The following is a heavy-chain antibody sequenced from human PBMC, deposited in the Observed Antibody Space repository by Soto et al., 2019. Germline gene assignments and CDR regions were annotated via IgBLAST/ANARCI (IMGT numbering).Heavy chain of an antibody. Sequence: SETLSLTCVVSGGSFSTYYYNWIRQSPGKGLEWIGEINHSGSNNYSPSLKSRVTMSLDTSKNQFSLKLTSVTAADTAVYYCARGASNDWQVAFDIWGQGTRGTVSS. D-gene: IGHD3-9*01. CDR1: GGSFSTYY. J-gene: IGHJ3*02. V-gene: IGHV4-34*01. CDR2: INHSGSN. CDR3: ARGASNDWQVAFDI.